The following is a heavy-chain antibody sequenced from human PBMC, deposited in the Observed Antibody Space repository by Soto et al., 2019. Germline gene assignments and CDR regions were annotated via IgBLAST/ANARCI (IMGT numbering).Heavy chain of an antibody. D-gene: IGHD6-6*01. J-gene: IGHJ4*02. Sequence: PSETLSLTCAVYGGSFTAYYCTLIRHSPGKGLEWIGEINQGGTTNYNPSLKSRVTISRDTSKNRFSLKVTSVTAADTAMYYCARGQAHQLVTFDYWGQGTLVTVSS. CDR3: ARGQAHQLVTFDY. CDR1: GGSFTAYY. CDR2: INQGGTT. V-gene: IGHV4-34*01.